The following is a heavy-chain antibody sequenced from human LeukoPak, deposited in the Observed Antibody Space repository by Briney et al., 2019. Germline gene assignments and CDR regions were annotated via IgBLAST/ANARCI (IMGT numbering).Heavy chain of an antibody. V-gene: IGHV4-30-4*01. D-gene: IGHD4-17*01. CDR3: ASLRLRGSGMDV. Sequence: PSETLSLTCTVSGGSISSGDYYWRWIRQPPGKGLECIRYIYYSGSTYYNPSLKTRVTISVDTSKNQCSLKLSSVTAADTAVYYCASLRLRGSGMDVWGQGTTVTVSS. CDR1: GGSISSGDYY. CDR2: IYYSGST. J-gene: IGHJ6*02.